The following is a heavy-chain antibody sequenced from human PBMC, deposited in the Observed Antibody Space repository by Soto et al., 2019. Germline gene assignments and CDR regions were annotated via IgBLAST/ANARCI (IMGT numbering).Heavy chain of an antibody. D-gene: IGHD4-17*01. J-gene: IGHJ4*02. CDR3: TRDPDYGDYWGYFFDY. V-gene: IGHV1-2*02. Sequence: QVQLVQSGAEVKKPGASVKVSCKTSGYTFAAFFIHWIRQAPGQGLEWMGWFNPTSGATVSAQKFQDRVTMTRDTSISTAYMELRGLKSDDTAVYYCTRDPDYGDYWGYFFDYWGQGTPVSVSS. CDR2: FNPTSGAT. CDR1: GYTFAAFF.